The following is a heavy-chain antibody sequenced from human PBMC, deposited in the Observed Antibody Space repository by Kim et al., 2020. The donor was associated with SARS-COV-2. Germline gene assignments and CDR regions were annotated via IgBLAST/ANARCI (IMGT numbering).Heavy chain of an antibody. V-gene: IGHV4-59*09. Sequence: YYICGTNYSPPLKSRVTLSVHTSKNQFSLKLGSVTAADTAVYDCARGFDYWGQGTLVTVSS. J-gene: IGHJ4*02. CDR2: YYICGT. CDR3: ARGFDY.